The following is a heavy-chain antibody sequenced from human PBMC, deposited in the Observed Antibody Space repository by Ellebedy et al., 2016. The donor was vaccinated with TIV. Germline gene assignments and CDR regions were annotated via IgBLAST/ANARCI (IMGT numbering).Heavy chain of an antibody. Sequence: GGSLRLXCAASGFTFSNYALHWVRQAPGKGLEWVSAISGSGDSTYYADSVKGRFTISRDNSKNTLYLQMNSLRAEDTAVYYCAKGPTTRYYYMDVWGKGTTVTVSS. CDR3: AKGPTTRYYYMDV. J-gene: IGHJ6*03. D-gene: IGHD1-26*01. CDR2: ISGSGDST. CDR1: GFTFSNYA. V-gene: IGHV3-23*01.